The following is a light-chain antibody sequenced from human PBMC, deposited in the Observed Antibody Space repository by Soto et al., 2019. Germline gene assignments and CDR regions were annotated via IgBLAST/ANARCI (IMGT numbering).Light chain of an antibody. V-gene: IGKV3-15*01. Sequence: EIVMTQSPATLSVSPGERATLSCRASKSVSSNLARYQQKPGQAPRLLIYGASTRATGIPARFSGSGSGTEFTLTISSLQSEDFAVYYCQQYNNWLITFGQGTRLEIK. CDR1: KSVSSN. J-gene: IGKJ5*01. CDR3: QQYNNWLIT. CDR2: GAS.